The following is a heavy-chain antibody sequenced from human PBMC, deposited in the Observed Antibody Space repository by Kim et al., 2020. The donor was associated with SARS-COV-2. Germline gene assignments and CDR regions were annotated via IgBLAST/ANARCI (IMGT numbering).Heavy chain of an antibody. Sequence: SETLSLTCTVSGGSIGSSPYYWGWFRQPPGKGLEWIGSIYYGVSTYYNSSLKSRVTISVDTSNIQFSLELSSVTAADTAVYYCAREISVAALYWGQGTL. CDR1: GGSIGSSPYY. CDR2: IYYGVST. CDR3: AREISVAALY. J-gene: IGHJ4*02. D-gene: IGHD6-13*01. V-gene: IGHV4-39*02.